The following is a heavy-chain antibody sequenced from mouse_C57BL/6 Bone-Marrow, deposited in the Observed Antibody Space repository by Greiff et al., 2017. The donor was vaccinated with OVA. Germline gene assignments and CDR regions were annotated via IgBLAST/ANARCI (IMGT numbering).Heavy chain of an antibody. CDR1: GYTFTSYW. D-gene: IGHD2-10*01. Sequence: QVQLQQPGAELVRPGSSVKLSCKASGYTFTSYWMHWVKQRPIQGLEWIGNIDPSDSATHYNQKFKDKATLTVDKSSSTAYMQLSSLTSEDSAVYYCARSYYDLSWFAYWGQGTLVTVSA. V-gene: IGHV1-52*01. J-gene: IGHJ3*01. CDR2: IDPSDSAT. CDR3: ARSYYDLSWFAY.